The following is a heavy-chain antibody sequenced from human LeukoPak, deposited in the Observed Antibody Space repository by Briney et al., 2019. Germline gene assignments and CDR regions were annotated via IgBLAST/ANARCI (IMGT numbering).Heavy chain of an antibody. CDR2: IYYSGST. CDR1: GGSISSYY. D-gene: IGHD3-22*01. Sequence: SETLSLTCTVSGGSISSYYWTWIRQSPGKGLEWIGYIYYSGSTDYNPSLKSRVSISVDTSKNQFSLKLSSVTAADTAVYYCARHIQDYYDSSGYYRRGDAFDIWGQGTMVTVSS. J-gene: IGHJ3*02. CDR3: ARHIQDYYDSSGYYRRGDAFDI. V-gene: IGHV4-59*01.